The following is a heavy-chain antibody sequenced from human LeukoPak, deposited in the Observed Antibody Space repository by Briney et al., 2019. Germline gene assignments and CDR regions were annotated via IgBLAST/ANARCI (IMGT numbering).Heavy chain of an antibody. CDR2: ISWNSGSI. CDR3: TTAADAFDI. CDR1: GFTFDDYA. J-gene: IGHJ3*02. V-gene: IGHV3-9*01. Sequence: PGGSLRLSCAASGFTFDDYAMPWVRQAPGKGLEWVSGISWNSGSIGYADSVKGRFTISRDNAKNSLYLQKNSLRAEDTALYYCTTAADAFDIWGQGTMVTVSS.